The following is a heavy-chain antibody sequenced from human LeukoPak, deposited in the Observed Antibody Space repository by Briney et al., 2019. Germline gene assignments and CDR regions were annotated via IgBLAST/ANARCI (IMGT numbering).Heavy chain of an antibody. V-gene: IGHV5-10-1*01. Sequence: GDSLRISCKGSGYSFASYWISWVRQMPGKGLEWMGRIDPSDSYTNYSPSFQGHVTISADKSISTAYLQWSSLKASDTAMYYCARATTPNYGSGSYEIWGQGTMVTVSS. J-gene: IGHJ3*02. CDR1: GYSFASYW. CDR3: ARATTPNYGSGSYEI. D-gene: IGHD3-10*01. CDR2: IDPSDSYT.